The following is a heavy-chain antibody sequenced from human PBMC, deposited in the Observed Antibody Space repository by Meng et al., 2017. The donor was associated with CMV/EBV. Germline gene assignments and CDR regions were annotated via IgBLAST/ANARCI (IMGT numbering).Heavy chain of an antibody. J-gene: IGHJ3*02. Sequence: GGSLRLSCAASGFTFSSYEMNWVRQAPGKGLEWVSYISSSGSTIYYADSVKGRFTISRDNAKNSLYLQMNSLRAEETAVYYCARDLGAARPDAFDIWGQGTMVTVSS. V-gene: IGHV3-48*03. CDR2: ISSSGSTI. D-gene: IGHD6-6*01. CDR1: GFTFSSYE. CDR3: ARDLGAARPDAFDI.